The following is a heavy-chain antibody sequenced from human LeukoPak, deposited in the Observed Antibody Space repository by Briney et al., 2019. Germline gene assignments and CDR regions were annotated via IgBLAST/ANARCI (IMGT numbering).Heavy chain of an antibody. V-gene: IGHV4-59*12. Sequence: ASETLSLTCTVSGGSISSYYWSWIRQPPGKGLEWIGYIYYSGSTNYNPSLKSRVTISVDTSKNQFSLKLSSVTAADTAVYYCARERASPLWFGESLESRYFDYWGQGTLVTVSS. CDR2: IYYSGST. J-gene: IGHJ4*02. CDR1: GGSISSYY. CDR3: ARERASPLWFGESLESRYFDY. D-gene: IGHD3-10*01.